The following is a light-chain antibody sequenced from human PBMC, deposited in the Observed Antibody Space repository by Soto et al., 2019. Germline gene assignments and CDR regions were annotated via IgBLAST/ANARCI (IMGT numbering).Light chain of an antibody. Sequence: QLVLTQPPSASGTPGQRVTISCSGSGSNIGSKYVYWYQQLPGTAPKLLMYRNNQRPSGVPDRFSGSKSGTSASLAISGLRSEDEADYYCAAWDAGVSGPAFGGGTKVTVL. CDR1: GSNIGSKY. J-gene: IGLJ2*01. CDR3: AAWDAGVSGPA. CDR2: RNN. V-gene: IGLV1-47*01.